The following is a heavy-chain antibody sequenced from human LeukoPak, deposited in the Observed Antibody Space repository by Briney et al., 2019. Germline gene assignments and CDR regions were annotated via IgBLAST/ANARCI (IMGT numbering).Heavy chain of an antibody. J-gene: IGHJ4*02. V-gene: IGHV3-23*01. CDR3: AKTMGAIDHDY. D-gene: IGHD1-26*01. CDR1: GFTFSGYS. CDR2: VTSSGGST. Sequence: PGGSLRLSCVASGFTFSGYSMTWVRQAPGKGLEWVSTVTSSGGSTYYADSVKGRFTNSRDNSKNTLYLQMNSLRAEDTAVYYCAKTMGAIDHDYWGQGTLVTVSS.